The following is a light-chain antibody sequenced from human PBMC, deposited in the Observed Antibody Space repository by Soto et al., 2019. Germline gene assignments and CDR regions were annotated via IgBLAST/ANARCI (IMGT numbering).Light chain of an antibody. V-gene: IGKV3-20*01. CDR2: GAS. CDR3: QQSGSSPRFT. CDR1: LGLSSTY. Sequence: EIVLSQSPGTLSLSPGERATLSCRASLGLSSTYLTWYQQKPGQPPRLLIYGASTRATGIPDRFSGSGSGTDFTLTISRLEPEDFAVYYCQQSGSSPRFTFGQGTKLEIK. J-gene: IGKJ2*01.